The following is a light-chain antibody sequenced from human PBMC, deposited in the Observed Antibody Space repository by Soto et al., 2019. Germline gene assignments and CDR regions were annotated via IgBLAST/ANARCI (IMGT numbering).Light chain of an antibody. V-gene: IGKV3-11*01. CDR3: QQRSNWPSLT. J-gene: IGKJ4*01. CDR2: DAY. CDR1: QSVSSY. Sequence: EIVLTQSPATLSLSPGERATLSCRASQSVSSYLAWYQQKPGQAPRLLIYDAYNRATGIPARFSGSGSGTDFTLTISSLEPEDFAFYYCQQRSNWPSLTFGGGTKVEIK.